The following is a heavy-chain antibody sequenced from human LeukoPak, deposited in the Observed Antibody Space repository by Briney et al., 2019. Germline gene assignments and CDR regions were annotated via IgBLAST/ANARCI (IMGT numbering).Heavy chain of an antibody. CDR3: ARGSKYYYASGSYSADY. V-gene: IGHV1-69*06. CDR2: IIPSFGAP. CDR1: GGTSSNYP. J-gene: IGHJ4*02. Sequence: SVKVSCKASGGTSSNYPFNWVRQAPGQGFEWMGSIIPSFGAPAYAQKFEDRITLTADKSTGTVYMELSSLRSDDTAFYYRARGSKYYYASGSYSADYWGQGSLVSVSS. D-gene: IGHD3-10*01.